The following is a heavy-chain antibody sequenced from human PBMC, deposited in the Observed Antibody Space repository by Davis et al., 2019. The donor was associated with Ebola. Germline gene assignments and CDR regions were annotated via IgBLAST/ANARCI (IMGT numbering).Heavy chain of an antibody. CDR1: GYSFTSYW. Sequence: GESPNISCKGSGYSFTSYWISRVRQMPGKGLEWMGSIDPRVSYTNHSPSFPGHVTISADKSIRTAYLQWSSLKASDTAMYYCARSDPTYYDFWGGYKAHDSGDYYGMDVWGQGTTVTVSS. CDR3: ARSDPTYYDFWGGYKAHDSGDYYGMDV. D-gene: IGHD3-3*01. V-gene: IGHV5-10-1*01. CDR2: IDPRVSYT. J-gene: IGHJ6*02.